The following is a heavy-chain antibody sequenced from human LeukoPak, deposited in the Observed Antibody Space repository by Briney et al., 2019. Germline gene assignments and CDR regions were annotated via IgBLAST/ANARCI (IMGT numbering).Heavy chain of an antibody. Sequence: GGSLRLSCAASGFTFSNYAMSWVRQAPGKGLEWVSAISGSGGSTDYADSVKGRFTISRDNSKNTLYLQMNSLRAEDTAVYYCAKSPRWSDPNWFDPWGRGTLVTVSS. CDR2: ISGSGGST. D-gene: IGHD4-23*01. CDR3: AKSPRWSDPNWFDP. J-gene: IGHJ5*02. CDR1: GFTFSNYA. V-gene: IGHV3-23*01.